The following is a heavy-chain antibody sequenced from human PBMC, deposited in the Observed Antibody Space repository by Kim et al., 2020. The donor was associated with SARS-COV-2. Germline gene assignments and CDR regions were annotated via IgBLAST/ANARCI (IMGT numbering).Heavy chain of an antibody. D-gene: IGHD1-1*01. V-gene: IGHV4-38-2*02. J-gene: IGHJ4*02. CDR3: ARGNTGTTKAEFDY. CDR2: IYHSGST. Sequence: SETLSLTCTVSGYSISSGYYWGWIRQPPGKGLEWIGSIYHSGSTYYNPSLKSRVTISVDTSKNQFSLKLSSVTAADTAVYYCARGNTGTTKAEFDYWGQGTLVTVSS. CDR1: GYSISSGYY.